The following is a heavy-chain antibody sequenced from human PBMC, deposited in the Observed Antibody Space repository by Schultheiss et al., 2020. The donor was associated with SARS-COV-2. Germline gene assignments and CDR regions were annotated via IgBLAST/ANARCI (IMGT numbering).Heavy chain of an antibody. CDR2: IIPIFGIA. J-gene: IGHJ4*01. V-gene: IGHV1-69*13. CDR3: ARDGGLRVCGGSECVGIWTTLYGY. D-gene: IGHD3/OR15-3a*01. CDR1: GGTFSSYA. Sequence: SVKVSCKASGGTFSSYAISWVRQAPGQGLEWMGRIIPIFGIANYAQKFQGRVTITADESTSTAYMELSSLRSEDTAVYYCARDGGLRVCGGSECVGIWTTLYGYWCHGTLVTVSS.